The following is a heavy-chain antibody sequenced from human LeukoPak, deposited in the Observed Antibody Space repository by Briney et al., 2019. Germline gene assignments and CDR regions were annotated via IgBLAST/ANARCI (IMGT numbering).Heavy chain of an antibody. CDR3: AKDLWKADY. CDR1: GFTFSSYG. J-gene: IGHJ4*02. CDR2: ISYGGSNK. D-gene: IGHD3-3*01. V-gene: IGHV3-30*18. Sequence: GGSLRLSCAASGFTFSSYGMHWVRQTPGKGLEWVAVISYGGSNKYYADSVKGRFTISRDNSENTLYLQMNSLRADDTAVYYCAKDLWKADYWGQGTLVTVSS.